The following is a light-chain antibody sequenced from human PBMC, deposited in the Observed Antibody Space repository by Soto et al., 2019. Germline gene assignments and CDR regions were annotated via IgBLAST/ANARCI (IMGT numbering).Light chain of an antibody. CDR2: AAS. J-gene: IGKJ1*01. CDR3: LQYNSWPPKGT. Sequence: EIVMTQCPATLSVSPGERATLSCRASQSVSSNLAWYQQKPGQAPRLLIHAASTRATGIPARFSGSGSGTEFTLTIRSLPSEDSAVYYCLQYNSWPPKGTFGQGTDVDI. CDR1: QSVSSN. V-gene: IGKV3-15*01.